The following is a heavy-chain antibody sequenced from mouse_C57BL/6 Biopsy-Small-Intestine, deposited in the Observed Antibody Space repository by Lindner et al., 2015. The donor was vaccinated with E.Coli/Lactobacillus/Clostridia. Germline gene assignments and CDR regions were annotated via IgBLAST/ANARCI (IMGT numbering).Heavy chain of an antibody. D-gene: IGHD1-3*01. CDR2: INPNTGGT. Sequence: SVKVSCKASGYLFTVYSMHWVRQAPGQGLEWMGWINPNTGGTNYAPKFQGWVTMTRDTSITTAYLELSSLKSDDTAVYYCARGPYSTSSDIYNWFAPWGQGTLVTVSS. CDR1: GYLFTVYS. J-gene: IGHJ4*01. V-gene: IGHV1-53*01. CDR3: ARGPYSTSSDIYNWFAP.